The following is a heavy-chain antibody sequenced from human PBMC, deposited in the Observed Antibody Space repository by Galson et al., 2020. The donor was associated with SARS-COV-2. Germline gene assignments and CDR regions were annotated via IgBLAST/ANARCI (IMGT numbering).Heavy chain of an antibody. CDR3: ARDFRSFPQFLSGQYGRDV. CDR2: IYYSGST. J-gene: IGHJ6*02. V-gene: IGHV4-30-4*01. CDR1: GGSISSGDYS. Sequence: SETLSLTCTVPGGSISSGDYSWSWIRQPPGKGLVWIGYIYYSGSTYYNPSLKSRVTLSVDTSKHQFSLKLSTVTAAHTAVYYCARDFRSFPQFLSGQYGRDVWGQGTTVTVSS.